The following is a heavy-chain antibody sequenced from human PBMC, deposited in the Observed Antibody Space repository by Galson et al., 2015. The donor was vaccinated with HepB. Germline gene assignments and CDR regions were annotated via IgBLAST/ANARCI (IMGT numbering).Heavy chain of an antibody. D-gene: IGHD3-10*01. CDR1: GFTFSSYG. J-gene: IGHJ4*02. Sequence: SLRLSCAASGFTFSSYGMHWVRQAPGKGLEWVAVISYDGSNKYYADSVKGRFTISRDNSKNTLYLQMNSLRAEDTAVYYCAKDGHGSGSYLDYWGQGTLVTVSS. CDR3: AKDGHGSGSYLDY. V-gene: IGHV3-30*18. CDR2: ISYDGSNK.